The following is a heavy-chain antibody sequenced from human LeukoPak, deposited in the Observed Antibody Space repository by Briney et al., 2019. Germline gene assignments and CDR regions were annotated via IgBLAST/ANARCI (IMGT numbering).Heavy chain of an antibody. V-gene: IGHV3-7*01. CDR3: ARTGHSSGWSAYFDY. CDR2: IKQDGSEK. D-gene: IGHD6-19*01. Sequence: GGSLRLSCEASGFTFSRYWMSWVRQAPGKGLEWVANIKQDGSEKYYVDSVKGRFTISRDNAKNSLYLQMNSLRAEETAVYYCARTGHSSGWSAYFDYWGQGTLVTVSS. CDR1: GFTFSRYW. J-gene: IGHJ4*02.